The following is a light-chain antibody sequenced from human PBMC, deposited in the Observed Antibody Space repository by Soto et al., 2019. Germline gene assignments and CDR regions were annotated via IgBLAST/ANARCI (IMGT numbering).Light chain of an antibody. J-gene: IGKJ5*01. Sequence: VLTQSPGTLSLSPGERATLSCRASQTISSNYLAWYQQKPGQAPRLLIYGASRRATGIPDRFSGSGSGTDFTLTIGRLEPEDFAVYYCHQYDASPITFGQGTRPEIK. CDR2: GAS. CDR3: HQYDASPIT. CDR1: QTISSNY. V-gene: IGKV3-20*01.